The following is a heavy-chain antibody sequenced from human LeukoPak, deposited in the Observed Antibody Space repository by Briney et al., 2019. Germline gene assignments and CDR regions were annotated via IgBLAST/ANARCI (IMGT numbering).Heavy chain of an antibody. D-gene: IGHD5-18*01. CDR2: IIPILGIA. J-gene: IGHJ6*02. V-gene: IGHV1-69*02. CDR3: ASSVDTAMVTTTYYYYGMDV. Sequence: ASVKVSCKASGGTFSSYTISWVRQAPGQGLEWMGRIIPILGIANYAQKFQGRVTITADESTSTAYMELSSLRSEDTAVYYCASSVDTAMVTTTYYYYGMDVWGQGTTVTVSS. CDR1: GGTFSSYT.